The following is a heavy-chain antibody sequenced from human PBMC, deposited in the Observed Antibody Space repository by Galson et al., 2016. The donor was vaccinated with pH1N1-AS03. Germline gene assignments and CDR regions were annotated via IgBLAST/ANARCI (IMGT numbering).Heavy chain of an antibody. Sequence: SLRLSCAASGFTFNTYWMHWVRQAPGKGLEWVANIKQDGSEKYYVDSVKGRFTISRDNAKNSLYLQMNSLRAGDTAVYYCASAIAAAGSSWGQGTLVTVSS. J-gene: IGHJ5*02. D-gene: IGHD6-13*01. CDR3: ASAIAAAGSS. CDR1: GFTFNTYW. CDR2: IKQDGSEK. V-gene: IGHV3-7*01.